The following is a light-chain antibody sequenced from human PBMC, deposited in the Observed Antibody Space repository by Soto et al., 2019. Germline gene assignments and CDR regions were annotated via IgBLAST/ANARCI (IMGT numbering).Light chain of an antibody. J-gene: IGKJ1*01. CDR1: QSISSY. CDR3: HPVT. V-gene: IGKV1-39*01. CDR2: DAS. Sequence: DIQMTQSPSSLAASVGDRVTITCRASQSISSYLNWYQQKPGKAPKLLIYDASSLQSGVPSRFSGSGSGTDFTLTISSLQPEDFATYYCHPVTFGQGTKVEIK.